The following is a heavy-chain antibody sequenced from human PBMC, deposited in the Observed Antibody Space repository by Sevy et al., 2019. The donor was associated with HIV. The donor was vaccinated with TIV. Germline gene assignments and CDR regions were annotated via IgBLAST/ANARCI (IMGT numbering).Heavy chain of an antibody. V-gene: IGHV3-21*01. CDR3: ASWGGVTTYYYYYMDV. Sequence: GGSLRLSCAASGFTFSSYSMNWVRQAPGKGLEWVSSISSSSSYIYYADSVKGRFTISRDNAKNSLYLQMNSLRAEDTAVYYCASWGGVTTYYYYYMDVWGKGTTVTVSS. J-gene: IGHJ6*03. D-gene: IGHD4-17*01. CDR2: ISSSSSYI. CDR1: GFTFSSYS.